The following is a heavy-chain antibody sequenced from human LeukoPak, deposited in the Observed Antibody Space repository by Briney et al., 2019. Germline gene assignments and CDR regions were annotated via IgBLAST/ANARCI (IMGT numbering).Heavy chain of an antibody. CDR2: INPNSGTS. V-gene: IGHV1-2*02. J-gene: IGHJ3*01. Sequence: ASVKDSCKVSGYTFSDYYMHWVRQAPGQGLEWVGWINPNSGTSNYAQKFQDRVTMTTDTSTNTGYMELRSLRSDDTAIYYCARGYYYDSGSLTRALDFWGQGTMVTVSS. CDR3: ARGYYYDSGSLTRALDF. CDR1: GYTFSDYY. D-gene: IGHD3-22*01.